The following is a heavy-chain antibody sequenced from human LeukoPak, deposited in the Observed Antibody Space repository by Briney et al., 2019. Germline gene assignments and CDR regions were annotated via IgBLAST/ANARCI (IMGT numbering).Heavy chain of an antibody. CDR2: IIPILGIA. Sequence: SVKVSCKASGGTFSSYAISWVRQAPGQGLEWMGRIIPILGIANYAQEFQGRVTITADKSTSTAYMELSSLRSEDTAVYYCARDYGGNSFDYWGQGTLVTVSS. V-gene: IGHV1-69*04. J-gene: IGHJ4*02. D-gene: IGHD4-23*01. CDR1: GGTFSSYA. CDR3: ARDYGGNSFDY.